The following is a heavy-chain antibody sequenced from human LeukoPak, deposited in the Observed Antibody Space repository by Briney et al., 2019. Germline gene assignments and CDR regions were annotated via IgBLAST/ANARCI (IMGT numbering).Heavy chain of an antibody. CDR1: GFTFSAYW. CDR3: ARDGYLAPVIAFLDY. D-gene: IGHD2-2*03. J-gene: IGHJ4*02. Sequence: AGGSLRLSCAASGFTFSAYWMHWVRQSPGKGLEWVGQLKGDGSRANYADSVRGRFTISRDNAKNTVYLQLNSLRAEDTAVYYCARDGYLAPVIAFLDYWGQGTLVTVSS. V-gene: IGHV3-74*01. CDR2: LKGDGSRA.